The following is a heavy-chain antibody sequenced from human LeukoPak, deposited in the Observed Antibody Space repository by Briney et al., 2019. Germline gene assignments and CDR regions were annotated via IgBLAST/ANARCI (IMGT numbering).Heavy chain of an antibody. CDR1: GYTFTSYG. D-gene: IGHD2-15*01. CDR2: ISAYNGNT. Sequence: ASVKVSCKASGYTFTSYGISWVRQAPGQGLEWMGWISAYNGNTNYAQKLQGRVTMTTDTSTSTAYMVLSSLRSEDTAVYYCARGYCSGGSCYALYYYGMDVWGQGTTVTVSS. V-gene: IGHV1-18*01. CDR3: ARGYCSGGSCYALYYYGMDV. J-gene: IGHJ6*02.